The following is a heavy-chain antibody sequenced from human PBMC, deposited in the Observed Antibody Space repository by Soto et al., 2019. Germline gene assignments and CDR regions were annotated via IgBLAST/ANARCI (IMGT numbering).Heavy chain of an antibody. CDR1: GGSINSYD. CDR2: VYYIGST. Sequence: PSDTLSLTCTVSGGSINSYDWSWIRQPPGKGLEWIGYVYYIGSTNYNPSLKSRVTVSVDTSKNQFSLKLSSVTAADTVVYYCASIYSTSSHGDYWGKGTLVTVSS. V-gene: IGHV4-59*07. J-gene: IGHJ4*02. CDR3: ASIYSTSSHGDY. D-gene: IGHD6-6*01.